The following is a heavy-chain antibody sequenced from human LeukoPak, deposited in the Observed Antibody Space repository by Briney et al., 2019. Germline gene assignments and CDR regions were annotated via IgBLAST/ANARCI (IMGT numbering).Heavy chain of an antibody. V-gene: IGHV3-21*01. CDR2: ISSSSSYI. CDR1: GFTFSGYS. CDR3: ARGRPPAVDYGGYEADY. D-gene: IGHD4-17*01. J-gene: IGHJ4*02. Sequence: GGSLRLSCAASGFTFSGYSMNWVRQAPGKGLEWVSSISSSSSYIYYADSVKGRFTISRDNAKNSLYLQMNSLRAEDTAVYYCARGRPPAVDYGGYEADYWGQGTLVTVSS.